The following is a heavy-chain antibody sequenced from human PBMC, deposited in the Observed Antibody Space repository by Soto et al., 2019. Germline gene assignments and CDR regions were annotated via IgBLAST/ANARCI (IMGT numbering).Heavy chain of an antibody. CDR1: GFTFSINT. CDR2: ISSSGTFI. J-gene: IGHJ4*02. CDR3: ARETTLTTFDS. V-gene: IGHV3-21*01. Sequence: GGSLRLSCAASGFTFSINTMNWGRQAPGKGLEWVSSISSSGTFIYYADSVKGRFTISRDNAKNSLFLQMSSLRAEDTAVYYCARETTLTTFDSWGQGALVTVSS. D-gene: IGHD4-17*01.